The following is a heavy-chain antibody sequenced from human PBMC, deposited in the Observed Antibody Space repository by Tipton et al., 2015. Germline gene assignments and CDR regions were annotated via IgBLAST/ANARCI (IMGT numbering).Heavy chain of an antibody. D-gene: IGHD6-19*01. CDR1: GGSVTSGSYY. Sequence: LRLSCTVSGGSVTSGSYYWSWIRQPAGKGLEYIGRIYTSGRTNYNPSLKSRVTMSVDTSKNQFSLKLSSVTAADTAVYYCAREGSGWSIYYYYGMDVWGQGTTVTVSS. CDR2: IYTSGRT. CDR3: AREGSGWSIYYYYGMDV. J-gene: IGHJ6*02. V-gene: IGHV4-61*02.